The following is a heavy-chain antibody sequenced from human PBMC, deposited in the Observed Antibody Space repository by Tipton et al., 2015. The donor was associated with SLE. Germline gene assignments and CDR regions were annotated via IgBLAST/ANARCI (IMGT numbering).Heavy chain of an antibody. J-gene: IGHJ4*02. Sequence: GLVKPSETLSLTCTVSGASISYTDYYWGWVRQPPTRELEWIGSIFNSGNPYYNPSLKSRVTLSVDLSKNQFSLKLTSVTAADTAVYYCARDVGGYNTGWFPYYFDYWGQGTLVTVSS. V-gene: IGHV4-39*07. CDR3: ARDVGGYNTGWFPYYFDY. CDR1: GASISYTDYY. D-gene: IGHD2-8*02. CDR2: IFNSGNP.